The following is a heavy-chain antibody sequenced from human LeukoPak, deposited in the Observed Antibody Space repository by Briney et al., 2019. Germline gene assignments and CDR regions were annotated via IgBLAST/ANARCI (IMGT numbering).Heavy chain of an antibody. D-gene: IGHD1-26*01. CDR3: ARVGSIVGAGDY. Sequence: GASVKVSCKASGYTFTGYYMHWVRQAPGQGLEWMGWINPNSGGTNYALKFQGRVTMTRDTSISTAYMELSRLRSGDTAVYYCARVGSIVGAGDYWGQGTLVTVSS. CDR2: INPNSGGT. CDR1: GYTFTGYY. V-gene: IGHV1-2*02. J-gene: IGHJ4*02.